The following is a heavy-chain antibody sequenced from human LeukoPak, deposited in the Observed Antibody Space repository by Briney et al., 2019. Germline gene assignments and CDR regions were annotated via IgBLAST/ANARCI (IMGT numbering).Heavy chain of an antibody. J-gene: IGHJ4*02. V-gene: IGHV3-74*01. CDR3: ARSLEEVIRGVRRPRQGLV. Sequence: GGSLRLSCAASGFTFSNYWMHWVRQAPGKGLVWVSRINSDGSTTSYADSVKGRFTISRDNAQNSLFLQMNSLRAEDTAVYYCARSLEEVIRGVRRPRQGLVWGQGTLVTVSS. CDR1: GFTFSNYW. CDR2: INSDGSTT. D-gene: IGHD3-10*01.